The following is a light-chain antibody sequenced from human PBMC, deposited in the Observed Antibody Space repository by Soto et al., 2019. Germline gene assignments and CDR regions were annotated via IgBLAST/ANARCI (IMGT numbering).Light chain of an antibody. CDR1: QSLLHSNGYNY. V-gene: IGKV2-28*01. J-gene: IGKJ2*01. CDR3: MQALQTRLT. Sequence: DIVMTQSPLSLPVTPGEPASISCRSSQSLLHSNGYNYLDWYLQKPGQSPQLLIYLGSNRASGVTDRFSGSGSGTDFTLKISRVEAEDVGVYYCMQALQTRLTFGQGTKLEIK. CDR2: LGS.